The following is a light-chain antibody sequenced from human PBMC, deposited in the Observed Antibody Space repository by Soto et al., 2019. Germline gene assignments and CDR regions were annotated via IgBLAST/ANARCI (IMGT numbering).Light chain of an antibody. Sequence: QAVVTQPPSASGTPGQRVTISCSGSNSNIGNKYGYWYQQLPGTAPKLVMYRNNHRPSGVPDRFSGSKSGTSASLAISGLRSEDEADYYCAAWDDGVGGPAFGGGTKVTVL. V-gene: IGLV1-47*01. J-gene: IGLJ2*01. CDR3: AAWDDGVGGPA. CDR1: NSNIGNKY. CDR2: RNN.